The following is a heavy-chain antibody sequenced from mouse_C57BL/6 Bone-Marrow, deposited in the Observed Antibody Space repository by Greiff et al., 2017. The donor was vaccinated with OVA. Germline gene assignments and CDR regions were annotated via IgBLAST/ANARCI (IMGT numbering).Heavy chain of an antibody. J-gene: IGHJ3*01. Sequence: QVQLQQPGAELVMPGASVKLSCKASGYTFTSYWMHWVTQRPGQGLEWIREIDPSDSYTNYNQKFKGKSTLTVDKSSSTAYMQLSSLTSEDSAVYYCAREANWDIAYWGQGTLVTVSA. V-gene: IGHV1-69*01. CDR3: AREANWDIAY. CDR1: GYTFTSYW. CDR2: IDPSDSYT. D-gene: IGHD4-1*01.